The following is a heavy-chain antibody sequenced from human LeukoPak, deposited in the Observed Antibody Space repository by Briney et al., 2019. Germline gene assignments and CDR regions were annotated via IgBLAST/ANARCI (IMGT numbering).Heavy chain of an antibody. D-gene: IGHD1-26*01. CDR2: ISAYNGNT. V-gene: IGHV1-18*01. J-gene: IGHJ3*02. CDR1: GYTFTSYG. Sequence: GASVKVSCKASGYTFTSYGISWVRQAPGQGLEWMGWISAYNGNTDYAQKLQGRVTMTTSSSTSSAYMELRSLGSDDTAVYYCVRDPEPYSANPPGASDIWGQGTMVTVSS. CDR3: VRDPEPYSANPPGASDI.